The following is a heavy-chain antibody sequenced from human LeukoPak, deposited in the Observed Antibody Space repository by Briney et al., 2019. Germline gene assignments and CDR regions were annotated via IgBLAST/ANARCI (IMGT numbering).Heavy chain of an antibody. CDR3: ARGKRYFDY. Sequence: PSETLSLTCTVSGGSISSYYWSWIRQPPGKGLEWIGYIYYNGSTNYNPSLKSRVTISVDTSKNQFSLKLSSVTAADTAVYYCARGKRYFDYWGQGTLVTVSS. CDR2: IYYNGST. V-gene: IGHV4-59*01. J-gene: IGHJ4*02. CDR1: GGSISSYY.